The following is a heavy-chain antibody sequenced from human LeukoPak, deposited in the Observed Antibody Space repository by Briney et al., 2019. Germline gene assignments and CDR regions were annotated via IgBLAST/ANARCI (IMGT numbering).Heavy chain of an antibody. D-gene: IGHD2-2*02. CDR2: MNPNSGNT. CDR3: ARTPGGSGYQLLYGGAFDI. CDR1: GYTVTSYG. V-gene: IGHV1-8*03. Sequence: GASVKVSCKASGYTVTSYGISWVRQATGQGLECMGWMNPNSGNTGYAQKFQGRVTITRNTSISTAYMELSSLRSEDTAVYYCARTPGGSGYQLLYGGAFDIWGQGTMVTVSS. J-gene: IGHJ3*02.